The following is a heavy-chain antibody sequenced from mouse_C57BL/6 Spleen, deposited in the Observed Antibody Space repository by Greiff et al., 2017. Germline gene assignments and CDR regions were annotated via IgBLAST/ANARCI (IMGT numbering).Heavy chain of an antibody. CDR2: IDPSDSYT. D-gene: IGHD1-1*01. V-gene: IGHV1-69*01. Sequence: QVQLQQPGAELVMPGASVKLSCKASGYTFTSYWMHWVKQKPGQGLEWIGEIDPSDSYTNYNQKFKGKSTLTVDKSSSTAYMQLSSLTSEDSAVYYCARTGYYGGYFDVWGTGTTVTVSS. J-gene: IGHJ1*03. CDR1: GYTFTSYW. CDR3: ARTGYYGGYFDV.